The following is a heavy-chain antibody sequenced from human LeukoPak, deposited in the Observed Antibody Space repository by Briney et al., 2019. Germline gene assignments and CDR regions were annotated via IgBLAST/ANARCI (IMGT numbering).Heavy chain of an antibody. CDR1: GYTFTSYG. D-gene: IGHD6-19*01. CDR3: ASSSSGWYRGGPFDY. Sequence: GASVKVSCKASGYTFTSYGISWVRQAPGQGLEWMGWISAYNGNTNYAQKLQGRVTMTTDTSTSTAYMELRSLRSDDTAVYYCASSSSGWYRGGPFDYWGQGTLVTVSS. CDR2: ISAYNGNT. V-gene: IGHV1-18*01. J-gene: IGHJ4*02.